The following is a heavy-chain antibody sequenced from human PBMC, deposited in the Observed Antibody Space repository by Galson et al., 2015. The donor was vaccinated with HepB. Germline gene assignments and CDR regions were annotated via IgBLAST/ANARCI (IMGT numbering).Heavy chain of an antibody. CDR2: ITPIFGIA. CDR3: ARDVPGGSYLGY. D-gene: IGHD1-26*01. J-gene: IGHJ4*02. Sequence: SVKVSCKASGGTFSSYAISWVRQAPGQGLEWMGGITPIFGIANYAQKFQGRVTITADESTSTAYMELSSLRSEDTAVYYCARDVPGGSYLGYWGQGTLVTVSS. V-gene: IGHV1-69*13. CDR1: GGTFSSYA.